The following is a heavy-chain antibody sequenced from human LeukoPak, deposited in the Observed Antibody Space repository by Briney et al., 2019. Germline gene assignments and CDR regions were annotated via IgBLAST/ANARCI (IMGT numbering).Heavy chain of an antibody. Sequence: PSETLSLTCTVSGGSISSSSYYWGWIRQPPGKGLEWIGSIYYSGSTYYNPSLKSRVTISVDTSKNQFSLRLSSVTAADTAVYYCARVVSDYGDYGRYFDYWGQGTLVTVSS. V-gene: IGHV4-39*07. CDR2: IYYSGST. CDR1: GGSISSSSYY. D-gene: IGHD4-17*01. J-gene: IGHJ4*02. CDR3: ARVVSDYGDYGRYFDY.